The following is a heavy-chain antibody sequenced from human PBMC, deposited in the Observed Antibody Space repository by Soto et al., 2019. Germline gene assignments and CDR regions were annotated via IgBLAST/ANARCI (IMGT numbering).Heavy chain of an antibody. J-gene: IGHJ3*02. CDR2: IYYSGTT. CDR3: TRHRAYYYDSSGRDAFDI. D-gene: IGHD3-22*01. CDR1: GGYISSDSYY. Sequence: SETLSLTCTVSGGYISSDSYYWGWIRLPPGKGPEWIGTIYYSGTTYYNPSLKSRVTISVDTSRNQFSLKLSSVTAADTAVYYCTRHRAYYYDSSGRDAFDIWGQGTMVTVSS. V-gene: IGHV4-39*01.